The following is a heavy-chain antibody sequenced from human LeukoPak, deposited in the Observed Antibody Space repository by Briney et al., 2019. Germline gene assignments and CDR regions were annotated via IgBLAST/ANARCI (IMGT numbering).Heavy chain of an antibody. J-gene: IGHJ4*02. CDR3: ARGGSGFPFDY. V-gene: IGHV4-39*07. D-gene: IGHD6-19*01. Sequence: SETLSLTCTVSGGSISSGGYYWSWIRQPPGKGLEWIGEINHSGSTNYNPSLKSRVTISVDTSKNQFSLKLSSVTAADTAVYYCARGGSGFPFDYWGQGTLVTVSS. CDR1: GGSISSGGYY. CDR2: INHSGST.